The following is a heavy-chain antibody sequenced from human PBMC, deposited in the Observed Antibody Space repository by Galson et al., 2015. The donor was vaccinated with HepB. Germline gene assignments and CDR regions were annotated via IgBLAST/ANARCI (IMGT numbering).Heavy chain of an antibody. V-gene: IGHV1-24*01. Sequence: SVKVSCKVSGYTLTELSMHWVRQAPGKGLEWMGGFDPEDGETIYAQKFQGRVTMTEDTSTDTAYMELSSLRSEDTAVYYCATGSVLVGATLSGEYFQHWGQGTLVTVSS. CDR1: GYTLTELS. CDR3: ATGSVLVGATLSGEYFQH. D-gene: IGHD1-26*01. CDR2: FDPEDGET. J-gene: IGHJ1*01.